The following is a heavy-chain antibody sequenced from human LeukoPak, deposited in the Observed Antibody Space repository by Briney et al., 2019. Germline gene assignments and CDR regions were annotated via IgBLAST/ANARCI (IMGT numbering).Heavy chain of an antibody. D-gene: IGHD5-12*01. J-gene: IGHJ4*02. V-gene: IGHV1-3*01. CDR1: GGTFSSYS. Sequence: ASVKVSCKASGGTFSSYSISWVRQAPGQRLEWMGWINAGNGNTKYSQKFQGRVTITRDTSASTAYMELSSLRSEDTAVYYCARDRGSGYDYYFDYWGQGTLVTVSS. CDR2: INAGNGNT. CDR3: ARDRGSGYDYYFDY.